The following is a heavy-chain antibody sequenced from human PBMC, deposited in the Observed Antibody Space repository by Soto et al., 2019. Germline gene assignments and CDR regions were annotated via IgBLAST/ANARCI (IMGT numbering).Heavy chain of an antibody. J-gene: IGHJ5*02. D-gene: IGHD6-13*01. CDR3: AKDRTYSSSPLELIWFDP. CDR1: GFTFSNYA. V-gene: IGHV3-23*01. Sequence: PGGSLRLSCAASGFTFSNYAMNWVRQPPGKGLEWVSTISGSGGGAYYADSVKGRFTISRDNSKNTLYLQMNSLRAEDTAVYYCAKDRTYSSSPLELIWFDPWGQGTLVTVSS. CDR2: ISGSGGGA.